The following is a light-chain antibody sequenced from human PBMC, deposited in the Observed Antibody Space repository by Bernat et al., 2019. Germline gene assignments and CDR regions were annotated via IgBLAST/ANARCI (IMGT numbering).Light chain of an antibody. Sequence: QSVLTQPPSASETPGQRVTISCSGGSSNIGSNFVYWYQQIPGTAPKLLIYSNNQRPSGVPDRFSGSKSGTSASLGISGLRSEDEADYYCASWDDSVSGRVFGGGTQLTVL. V-gene: IGLV1-47*02. J-gene: IGLJ3*02. CDR2: SNN. CDR1: SSNIGSNF. CDR3: ASWDDSVSGRV.